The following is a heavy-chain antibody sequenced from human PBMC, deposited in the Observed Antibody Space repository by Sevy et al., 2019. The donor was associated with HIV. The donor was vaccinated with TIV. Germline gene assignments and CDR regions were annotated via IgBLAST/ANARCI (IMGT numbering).Heavy chain of an antibody. CDR1: GFTFSSYW. Sequence: GGSLRLSCAASGFTFSSYWMHWVRQAPGKGLVWVSRINSDGSGTSYADSVKGRFTISRDNAKNTLYLQMNSLRAEDTAVYYCARALYELDAFDIWGQGTMVTVSS. D-gene: IGHD3-22*01. CDR3: ARALYELDAFDI. J-gene: IGHJ3*02. V-gene: IGHV3-74*01. CDR2: INSDGSGT.